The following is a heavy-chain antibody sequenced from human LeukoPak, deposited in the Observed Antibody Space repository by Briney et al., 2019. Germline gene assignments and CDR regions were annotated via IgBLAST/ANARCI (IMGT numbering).Heavy chain of an antibody. V-gene: IGHV3-21*04. D-gene: IGHD3-22*01. CDR2: ISSSSSYI. Sequence: PGGSLRLSCAASGFTFSSYSMNWVRQAPGKGLEWVSSISSSSSYIYYADSVKGRSTISRDNAKNSLYLQMNSLRAEDTAVYYCARHNKDYYDRREKSDAFDIWGQGTMVTVSS. CDR3: ARHNKDYYDRREKSDAFDI. J-gene: IGHJ3*02. CDR1: GFTFSSYS.